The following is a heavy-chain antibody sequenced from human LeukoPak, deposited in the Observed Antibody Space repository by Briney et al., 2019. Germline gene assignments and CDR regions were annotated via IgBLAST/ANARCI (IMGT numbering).Heavy chain of an antibody. CDR2: ISSSGDSI. CDR3: AKGGHYSFFDY. V-gene: IGHV3-21*04. D-gene: IGHD4-11*01. Sequence: GGSLRLSCAASGFTFSSYGMNWVRQAPEKGLEWVSFISSSGDSIYYADSVKGRFTISRDNSKNTHYLQMSSLRAEDTGIYYCAKGGHYSFFDYWGQGTLVTVSS. CDR1: GFTFSSYG. J-gene: IGHJ4*02.